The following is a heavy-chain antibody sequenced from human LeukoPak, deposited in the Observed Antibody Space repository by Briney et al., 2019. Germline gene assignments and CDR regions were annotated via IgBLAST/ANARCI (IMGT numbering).Heavy chain of an antibody. CDR2: LSYSGST. Sequence: SETLSLTCTVSGGSVSNNNYYWSWIRQPPGKGLEWIGSLSYSGSTYYNPSLKSRVTISVDTSKNQFSLKVSSVTAADTAVYYCARVLAAAAHFDYWGQGTLVTVSS. D-gene: IGHD6-13*01. V-gene: IGHV4-39*01. J-gene: IGHJ4*02. CDR3: ARVLAAAAHFDY. CDR1: GGSVSNNNYY.